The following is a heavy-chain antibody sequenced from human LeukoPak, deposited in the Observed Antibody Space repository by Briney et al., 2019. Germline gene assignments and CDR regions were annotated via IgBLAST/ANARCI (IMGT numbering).Heavy chain of an antibody. Sequence: GGSLRLSCAASGFIFSSYGMHWVRQALGKGLEWVAFIRYDGSNKCYVGSVKGRFTISRDNSKNTLYLQMNSLRAEDTAVYYCARDPLQYPYDYWGQGTLVTVSS. CDR2: IRYDGSNK. CDR1: GFIFSSYG. D-gene: IGHD4-11*01. CDR3: ARDPLQYPYDY. J-gene: IGHJ4*02. V-gene: IGHV3-30*02.